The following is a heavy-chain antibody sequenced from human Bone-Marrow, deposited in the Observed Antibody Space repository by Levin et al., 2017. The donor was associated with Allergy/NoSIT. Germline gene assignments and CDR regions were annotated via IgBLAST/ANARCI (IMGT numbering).Heavy chain of an antibody. V-gene: IGHV2-70*01. CDR2: IDWDDDK. CDR3: ARMVRGVIPAFDI. J-gene: IGHJ3*02. D-gene: IGHD3-10*01. CDR1: GFSLSTSGMS. Sequence: SGPTLVKPTQTLTLTCTPSGFSLSTSGMSVGWIRQSPGKALEWLALIDWDDDKYYSTSLKTRLTISKDTSKNQVVLIMTNMDPVDTATYYCARMVRGVIPAFDIWGQGTTVTVSS.